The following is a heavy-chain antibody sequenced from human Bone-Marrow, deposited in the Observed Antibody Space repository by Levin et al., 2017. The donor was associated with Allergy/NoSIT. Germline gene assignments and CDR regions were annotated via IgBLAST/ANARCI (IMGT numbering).Heavy chain of an antibody. Sequence: GASVKVSCKVSGSTLSELSMHWVRQAPGKGLEWMGGFDPEEGETIYAQKFRGRVTMTEDSSTDTAYMDLSSLRSEDTAIYYCAAVQGTTLTTSPHLDYWGQGTLVTVSS. V-gene: IGHV1-24*01. CDR2: FDPEEGET. J-gene: IGHJ4*02. CDR1: GSTLSELS. CDR3: AAVQGTTLTTSPHLDY. D-gene: IGHD4-17*01.